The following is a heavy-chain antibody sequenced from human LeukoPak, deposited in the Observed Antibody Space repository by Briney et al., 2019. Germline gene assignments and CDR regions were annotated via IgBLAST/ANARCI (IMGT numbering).Heavy chain of an antibody. J-gene: IGHJ4*02. CDR1: GFTFDDYT. CDR2: ISWDGGST. CDR3: AKDTGYSSSWYALDFDY. V-gene: IGHV3-43*01. D-gene: IGHD6-13*01. Sequence: GGSLRLSCAASGFTFDDYTMHWVRQAPGKGLEWVSLISWDGGSTYYADSVKGRLTISRDNSKNSLYLQMNSLRTEDTALYYCAKDTGYSSSWYALDFDYWGQGTLVTVSS.